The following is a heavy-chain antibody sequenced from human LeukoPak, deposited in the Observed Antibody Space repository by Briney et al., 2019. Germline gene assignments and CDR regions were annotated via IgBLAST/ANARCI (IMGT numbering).Heavy chain of an antibody. J-gene: IGHJ6*03. CDR3: ARSPRDPFGAVIMGYYYYMDV. V-gene: IGHV3-30*02. CDR1: GFTFNSYG. CDR2: IRYDGSDK. D-gene: IGHD3-3*01. Sequence: GGSLRLSCAASGFTFNSYGMHWVRQAPGKGLEWVAFIRYDGSDKYYADSVKGRLTISRDNSKNTLYLQMNSLRAEDTAVYYCARSPRDPFGAVIMGYYYYMDVWGKGTTVTVSS.